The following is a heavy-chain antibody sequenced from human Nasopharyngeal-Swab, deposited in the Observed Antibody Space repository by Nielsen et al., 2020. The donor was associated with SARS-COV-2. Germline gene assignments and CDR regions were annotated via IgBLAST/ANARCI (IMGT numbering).Heavy chain of an antibody. V-gene: IGHV3-21*01. J-gene: IGHJ6*03. Sequence: GESLKISCAASGFTFNNYNFHWVRQAPGKGLEWVSSIISSSSYIYYADSVKGRFTISRDNAKNSLYLQMNSLRAEDTAVYFCARIAGRGSIYYYYMDVWGTGTTVTVSS. CDR2: IISSSSYI. D-gene: IGHD1-26*01. CDR3: ARIAGRGSIYYYYMDV. CDR1: GFTFNNYN.